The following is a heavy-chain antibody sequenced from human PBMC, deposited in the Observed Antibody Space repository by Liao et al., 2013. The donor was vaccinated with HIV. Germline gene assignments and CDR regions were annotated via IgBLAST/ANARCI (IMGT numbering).Heavy chain of an antibody. D-gene: IGHD2-2*01. V-gene: IGHV4-34*01. CDR3: ARLSHRTSTGYPLFDY. CDR1: GGSFSGYY. CDR2: INHSGGT. Sequence: QVQLQQWGAGLLKPSETLSLTCAVYGGSFSGYYWSWIRQPPGKGLEWIGEINHSGGTNYIPSLKSRVTISVDTSKSQFSLRLSSVTATDTAVYYCARLSHRTSTGYPLFDYWGQGTLVTVSS. J-gene: IGHJ4*02.